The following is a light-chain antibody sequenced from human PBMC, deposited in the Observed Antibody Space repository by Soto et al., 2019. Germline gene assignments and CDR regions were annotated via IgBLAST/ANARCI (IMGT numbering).Light chain of an antibody. CDR2: GAS. Sequence: EIVLTQSPGTLSLTPGERATLSCRASQSVSSNYLAWYQQKPGQAPRLLIYGASSRATGIPDRFSGSGSGTDFTLTISRLEPEDFAVYYCQQYGSSLRSFGHGTKVDIK. V-gene: IGKV3-20*01. J-gene: IGKJ3*01. CDR1: QSVSSNY. CDR3: QQYGSSLRS.